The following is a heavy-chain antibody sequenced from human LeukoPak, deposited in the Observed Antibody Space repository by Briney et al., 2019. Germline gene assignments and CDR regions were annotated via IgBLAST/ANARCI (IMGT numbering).Heavy chain of an antibody. CDR3: ARDLGYCTSTSCRYFDF. D-gene: IGHD2-2*01. V-gene: IGHV4-31*03. J-gene: IGHJ4*02. CDR1: GGSISSGGYY. Sequence: SQTLSLTCTVSGGSISSGGYYWSWIRQHPGRGLEWIGYISYSGSTYYNPSLKSRVTISVDTSRNQFSLKLSSVTAADTAVYYCARDLGYCTSTSCRYFDFWGQGALVTVSS. CDR2: ISYSGST.